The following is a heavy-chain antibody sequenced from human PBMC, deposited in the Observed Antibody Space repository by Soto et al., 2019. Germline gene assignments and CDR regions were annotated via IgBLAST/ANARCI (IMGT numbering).Heavy chain of an antibody. CDR1: GFSFSNAW. D-gene: IGHD5-18*01. J-gene: IGHJ4*02. CDR2: IKSKAVGGTP. Sequence: GGSLRLSCAASGFSFSNAWINWVRQVPGKGLEWVGCIKSKAVGGTPEYAASVKGRFTISRDDSMNIAYLQMSSLKTDDTAVYYCTRDHYGRGFSSGAFDSWGQGTPVTVSS. CDR3: TRDHYGRGFSSGAFDS. V-gene: IGHV3-15*07.